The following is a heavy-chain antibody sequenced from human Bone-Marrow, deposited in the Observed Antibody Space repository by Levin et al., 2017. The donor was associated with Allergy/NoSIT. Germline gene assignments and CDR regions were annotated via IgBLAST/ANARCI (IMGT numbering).Heavy chain of an antibody. D-gene: IGHD3-10*01. Sequence: ASVKVSCKASGGTFSSYAISWVRQAPGQGLEWMGGIIPIFGTANYAQKFQGRVTITADESTSTAYMELSSLRSEDTAVYYCARDLIGWFGESKHYYYYGMDVWGQGTTVTVSS. CDR2: IIPIFGTA. CDR3: ARDLIGWFGESKHYYYYGMDV. V-gene: IGHV1-69*13. CDR1: GGTFSSYA. J-gene: IGHJ6*02.